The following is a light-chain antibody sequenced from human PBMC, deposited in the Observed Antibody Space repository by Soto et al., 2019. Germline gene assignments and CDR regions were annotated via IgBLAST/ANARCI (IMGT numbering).Light chain of an antibody. Sequence: EIEMTQSPSTLSSSPGDRATLSCRASQSISNSYSAWYRQKPGQAPRLLIYGASSKATGIPNRFSGSGSGTDFTLTISRLEPEDFAVYDCQQYGITPWTFGEGTKVEIK. CDR1: QSISNSY. CDR2: GAS. V-gene: IGKV3-20*01. CDR3: QQYGITPWT. J-gene: IGKJ1*01.